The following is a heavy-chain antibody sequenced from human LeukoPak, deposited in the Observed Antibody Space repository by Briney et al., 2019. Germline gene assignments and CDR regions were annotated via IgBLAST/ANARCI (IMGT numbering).Heavy chain of an antibody. D-gene: IGHD6-19*01. Sequence: ASVKVSCKASGYTFTGYYMHWVLQAPGQGLEWMGWINPNSGGTNYAQKFQGRVTMTRDTSISTAYMQLSRLRSDDTAVYYCARPKYSSGWYDDAFDIWGQGTTVTVSS. CDR2: INPNSGGT. J-gene: IGHJ3*02. CDR1: GYTFTGYY. V-gene: IGHV1-2*02. CDR3: ARPKYSSGWYDDAFDI.